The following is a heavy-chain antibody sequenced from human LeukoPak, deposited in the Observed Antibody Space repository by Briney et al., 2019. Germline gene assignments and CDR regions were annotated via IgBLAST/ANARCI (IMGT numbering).Heavy chain of an antibody. V-gene: IGHV4-38-2*02. J-gene: IGHJ5*02. Sequence: ASETLSLTCTVSGGSISSYYWSWIRQPPGKGLEWIGSIHHSGRTYYNPSLKSRVTISIDTSKNQFSLKLSSVTAADTAVYYCARDHLANLASRLFDPWGQGTLVTVSS. CDR1: GGSISSYY. CDR2: IHHSGRT. CDR3: ARDHLANLASRLFDP. D-gene: IGHD3-3*01.